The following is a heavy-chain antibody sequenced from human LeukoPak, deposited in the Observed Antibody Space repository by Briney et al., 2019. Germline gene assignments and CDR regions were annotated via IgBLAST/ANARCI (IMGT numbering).Heavy chain of an antibody. CDR3: ARVDLDYYYYMDV. V-gene: IGHV4-39*07. J-gene: IGHJ6*03. Sequence: SETLSLTCTVSGGSISSYYWSWIRQPPGKGLEWIGSIYYSGSTYYNPSLKSRVTISVDTSKNQFSLKLSSVTAADTAVYYCARVDLDYYYYMDVRGKGTTVTVSS. CDR2: IYYSGST. CDR1: GGSISSYY.